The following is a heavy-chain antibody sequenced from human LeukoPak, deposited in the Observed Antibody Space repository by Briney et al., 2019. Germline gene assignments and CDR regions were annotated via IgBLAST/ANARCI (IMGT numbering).Heavy chain of an antibody. CDR2: INHSGST. V-gene: IGHV4-34*01. J-gene: IGHJ6*03. Sequence: PSETLSLTCAVSGGSFSGYYWSWIRQPPGQGLEWIGEINHSGSTNYNPSLKSRVTISVHTSKNQFSLKLSSVTAADMAVYYCARGTGTSYYYYYYMDVWGKGTTVTVSS. CDR3: ARGTGTSYYYYYYMDV. D-gene: IGHD1-7*01. CDR1: GGSFSGYY.